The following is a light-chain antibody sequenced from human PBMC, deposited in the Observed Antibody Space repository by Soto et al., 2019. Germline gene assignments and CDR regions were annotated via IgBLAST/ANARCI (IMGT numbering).Light chain of an antibody. J-gene: IGKJ1*01. CDR1: QSVSSSY. CDR2: GAS. V-gene: IGKV3-20*01. CDR3: QQYVSSPGT. Sequence: EIVLTQSPGTLSLSPGERATLSCRASQSVSSSYLAWYQQTPGQAPRLLIYGASSRATGIPDRFSGSGSGTDFSLTISRLEPEDFAVYYCQQYVSSPGTFGQGTKVEIK.